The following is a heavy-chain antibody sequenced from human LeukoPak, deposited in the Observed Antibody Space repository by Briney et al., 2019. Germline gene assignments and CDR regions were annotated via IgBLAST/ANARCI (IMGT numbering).Heavy chain of an antibody. CDR3: AGDYSGSYHEGPPYYYYYMDV. CDR2: ISGSGGST. J-gene: IGHJ6*03. Sequence: GGSLRLSCAASGFTFSSYGMSWVRQAPGKGLEWVSAISGSGGSTYYADSVKGRFTISRDNSKNTLYLQMNSLRAEDTAVYYCAGDYSGSYHEGPPYYYYYMDVWGKGTTVTVSS. V-gene: IGHV3-23*01. CDR1: GFTFSSYG. D-gene: IGHD1-26*01.